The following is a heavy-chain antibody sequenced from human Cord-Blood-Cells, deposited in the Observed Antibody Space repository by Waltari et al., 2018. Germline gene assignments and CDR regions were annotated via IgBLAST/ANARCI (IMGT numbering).Heavy chain of an antibody. D-gene: IGHD6-13*01. J-gene: IGHJ3*02. V-gene: IGHV4-34*01. CDR2: INHSGST. CDR3: ASSSGIAAADAFDI. Sequence: QVQLQQWGAGLLKPSETLSLTCAVYGGSFSGYYWSWIRQPPGKGLEWIGEINHSGSTNYNPSLKSRVTISVDTSTNQFSLKLSSVTAADTAVYYCASSSGIAAADAFDIWGQGTMVTVSS. CDR1: GGSFSGYY.